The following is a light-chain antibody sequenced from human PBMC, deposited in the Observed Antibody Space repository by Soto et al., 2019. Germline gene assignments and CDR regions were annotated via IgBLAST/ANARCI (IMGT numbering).Light chain of an antibody. CDR3: QQFVSSPLT. J-gene: IGKJ4*01. CDR2: GAS. Sequence: EIVLTQSPGTLSLSPGERATLSCRASQSVSSSYLAWYQQKPGQAPRLLIYGASSRATGIPDRFSGSGSGTDFTLTISRLEPEDFAVYYWQQFVSSPLTFGGGTKVEIK. CDR1: QSVSSSY. V-gene: IGKV3-20*01.